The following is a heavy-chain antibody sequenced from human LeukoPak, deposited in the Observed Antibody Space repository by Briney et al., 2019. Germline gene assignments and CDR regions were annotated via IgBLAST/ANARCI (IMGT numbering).Heavy chain of an antibody. D-gene: IGHD3-16*02. CDR3: ARVPRGSYPDY. Sequence: SETLSLTCAVSGGSISSGNWWSWVRQPPGKGLEWIGEIYHTGSSDYNPSLKSRVTISIDKSKNQFSLKLSSVTAADTAVYYCARVPRGSYPDYWGQGTLVTVSS. CDR2: IYHTGSS. V-gene: IGHV4-4*02. CDR1: GGSISSGNW. J-gene: IGHJ4*02.